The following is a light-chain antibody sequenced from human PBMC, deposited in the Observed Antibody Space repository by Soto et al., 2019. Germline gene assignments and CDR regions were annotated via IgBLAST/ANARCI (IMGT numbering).Light chain of an antibody. CDR3: QQYNSYGT. J-gene: IGKJ1*01. CDR1: QSISSW. CDR2: DAS. Sequence: DIQMTQSPSTLSASVGDRVTITCRASQSISSWLAWYQQKPGKAPKLLIYDASSLESGVPSRFSGSGSGTEFTLNISRLQPDDFATYYCQQYNSYGTFGQGTKVDIX. V-gene: IGKV1-5*01.